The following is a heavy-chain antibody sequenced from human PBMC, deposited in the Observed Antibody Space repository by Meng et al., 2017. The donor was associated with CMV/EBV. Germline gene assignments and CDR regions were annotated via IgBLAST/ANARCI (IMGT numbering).Heavy chain of an antibody. CDR3: ARDQSVRDFWSGYYNAEFYYYGMDV. CDR1: GGTFSSYA. D-gene: IGHD3-3*01. Sequence: ASVKVSCKASGGTFSSYAISWVRQAPGQGLEWMGIINPSGGSTSYAQKFQGRVTMTRDTSTSTVYMELSSLRSEDTAVYYCARDQSVRDFWSGYYNAEFYYYGMDVWGQGTTVTVSS. J-gene: IGHJ6*02. V-gene: IGHV1-46*01. CDR2: INPSGGST.